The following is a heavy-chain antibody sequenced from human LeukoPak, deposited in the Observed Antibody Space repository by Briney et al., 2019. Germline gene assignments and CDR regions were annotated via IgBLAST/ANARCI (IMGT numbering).Heavy chain of an antibody. V-gene: IGHV3-7*04. Sequence: GGSLKLSYAVSGFTFSNFWMSWVRQAPGRGLEWVANIHPEGNEKYHVESVKGRFTISRDNAKNSLFLQMNGLRVEDTAVYYCARGDAFSGDHWGQGTLVTVSS. CDR1: GFTFSNFW. CDR2: IHPEGNEK. CDR3: ARGDAFSGDH. J-gene: IGHJ4*02.